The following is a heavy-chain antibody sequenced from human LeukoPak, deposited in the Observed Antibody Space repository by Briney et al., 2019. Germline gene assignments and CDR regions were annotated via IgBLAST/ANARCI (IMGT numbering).Heavy chain of an antibody. CDR1: GGSISNYY. CDR3: ARGGYGGNVIRDYMDV. CDR2: IYYSGST. Sequence: SETLSLTCTVSGGSISNYYWSWIRQPPGRGLEWIGYIYYSGSTNYNPSLKGRVTISVDTSKNLFSLKLSSVTAADTAVYYCARGGYGGNVIRDYMDVWGKGTTVTVSS. D-gene: IGHD4-23*01. J-gene: IGHJ6*03. V-gene: IGHV4-59*01.